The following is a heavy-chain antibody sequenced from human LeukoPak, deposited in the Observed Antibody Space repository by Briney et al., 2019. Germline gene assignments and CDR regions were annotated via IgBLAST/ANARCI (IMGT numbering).Heavy chain of an antibody. CDR3: ARVTAMVFHYYMDV. Sequence: GGSLRLSCAASGFTFSSYSMNWVRQAPGKGLEWVSSISSSSSYIYYADSVKGRFTISRDNAKNSLYLQMNSLRAEDTAVYYCARVTAMVFHYYMDVWGKGTTVTVSS. CDR2: ISSSSSYI. CDR1: GFTFSSYS. D-gene: IGHD5-18*01. V-gene: IGHV3-21*01. J-gene: IGHJ6*03.